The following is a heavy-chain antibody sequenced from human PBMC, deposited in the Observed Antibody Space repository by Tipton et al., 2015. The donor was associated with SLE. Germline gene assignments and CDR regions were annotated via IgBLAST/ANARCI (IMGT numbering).Heavy chain of an antibody. V-gene: IGHV4-59*08. J-gene: IGHJ4*02. CDR2: IYYSGST. D-gene: IGHD3-3*01. Sequence: TLSLTCTVSGGSISSYYWSWIRQPPGKGLEWIGYIYYSGSTNYNPSLKSRVTISVDTSKNQFSLKLSSVTAADTAVYYCARQKGDGFGVAIIRVDYWGQGTLVTVSS. CDR3: ARQKGDGFGVAIIRVDY. CDR1: GGSISSYY.